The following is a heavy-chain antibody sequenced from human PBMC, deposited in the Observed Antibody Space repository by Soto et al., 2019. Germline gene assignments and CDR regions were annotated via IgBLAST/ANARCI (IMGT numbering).Heavy chain of an antibody. Sequence: GGSMRLSCAASGFTFSSYSMNWVRQAPGKGLEWVSSISSSSSYIYYADSVKGRFTISRDNAKNSLYLQMNSLRAEDTAVYYCASQESFQLYQDYYGMDVWGQGTTVTVSS. D-gene: IGHD3-16*02. V-gene: IGHV3-21*01. CDR3: ASQESFQLYQDYYGMDV. J-gene: IGHJ6*02. CDR1: GFTFSSYS. CDR2: ISSSSSYI.